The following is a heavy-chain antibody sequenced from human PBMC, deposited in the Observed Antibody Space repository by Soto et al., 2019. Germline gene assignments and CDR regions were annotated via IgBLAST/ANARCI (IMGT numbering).Heavy chain of an antibody. D-gene: IGHD3-22*01. CDR1: GGSISSYY. J-gene: IGHJ4*02. Sequence: NPSETLSLTCTVSGGSISSYYWSWIRQPPGKGLEWIGYIYYSGSTNYNPSLKSRVTISVDTSKNQFSLKLSSVTAADTAVYYCARDVHYDSSGWYFDYWGQGTLVTAPQ. V-gene: IGHV4-59*01. CDR3: ARDVHYDSSGWYFDY. CDR2: IYYSGST.